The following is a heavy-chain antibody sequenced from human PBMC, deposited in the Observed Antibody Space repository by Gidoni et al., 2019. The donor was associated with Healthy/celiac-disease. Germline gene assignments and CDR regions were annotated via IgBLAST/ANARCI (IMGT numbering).Heavy chain of an antibody. CDR3: ATGNGLGKLEPRLLFDY. Sequence: EVQLVQSGAEVKKPGATVKISCKVSGYTFTDYHMHWVQQAPGKGLEWMGLVDPEDGETRYAEKFQGRVTITADTSTDTAYMELSSLRSEDTAVYYCATGNGLGKLEPRLLFDYWGQGTLVTVSS. CDR1: GYTFTDYH. V-gene: IGHV1-69-2*01. D-gene: IGHD1-1*01. J-gene: IGHJ4*02. CDR2: VDPEDGET.